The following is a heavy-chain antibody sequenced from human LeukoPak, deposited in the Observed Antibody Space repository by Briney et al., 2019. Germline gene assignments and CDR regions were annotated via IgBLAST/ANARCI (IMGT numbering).Heavy chain of an antibody. CDR2: ISGSGGST. D-gene: IGHD4-17*01. J-gene: IGHJ4*02. Sequence: GGSLRLSCAASGFTFSTYVMSWVRQAPGKGLEWVSAISGSGGSTYYADSVKGRFTISRDNSKNTLYLQMNSLRAEDTAVYYCAKDNGDFLIDCWGQGTLVTVSS. CDR3: AKDNGDFLIDC. V-gene: IGHV3-23*01. CDR1: GFTFSTYV.